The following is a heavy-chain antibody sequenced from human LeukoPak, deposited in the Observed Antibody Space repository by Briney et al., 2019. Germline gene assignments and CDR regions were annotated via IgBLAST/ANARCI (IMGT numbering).Heavy chain of an antibody. J-gene: IGHJ4*02. D-gene: IGHD2-21*02. CDR3: ARGWKPFMVTAIPGTF. Sequence: GTSLRLSCVVSGVPFDTHGMHWIRQTPGKGLEWLTLISHHGNNKYYADSVKGRFTISRDNSKNMVYLQMDSLRVEDTAVYYCARGWKPFMVTAIPGTFWGQGTLVAVSS. V-gene: IGHV3-30-3*01. CDR1: GVPFDTHG. CDR2: ISHHGNNK.